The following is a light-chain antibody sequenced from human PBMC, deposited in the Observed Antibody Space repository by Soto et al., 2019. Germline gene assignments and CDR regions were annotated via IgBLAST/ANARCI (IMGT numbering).Light chain of an antibody. J-gene: IGLJ3*02. CDR3: SSYTTSISWV. CDR1: SSDVGGYNY. CDR2: EVN. V-gene: IGLV2-14*01. Sequence: QSALTQPASVSGSPGQSITISCTGTSSDVGGYNYVSWYQQYPGKAPKLMIYEVNNRPSGVSNRFSGSKSGNTASLTISGLQAEDEADYYCSSYTTSISWVFGGGTKVTVL.